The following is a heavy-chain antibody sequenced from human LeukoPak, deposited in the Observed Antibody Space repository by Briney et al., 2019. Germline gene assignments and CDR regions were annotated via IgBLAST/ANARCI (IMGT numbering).Heavy chain of an antibody. D-gene: IGHD3-22*01. V-gene: IGHV3-13*01. J-gene: IGHJ2*01. CDR2: IRTTGDT. CDR1: GFTFNYYD. Sequence: GSLRLSCAVSGFTFNYYDMHWVRQAPGKRLEWVSAIRTTGDTHYPDSAKGRFAMSREDAKNSVHLQMNTLRAGDTAVYYCARGVSYYYDNSGHPGWYFDLWGRGTLVTVSS. CDR3: ARGVSYYYDNSGHPGWYFDL.